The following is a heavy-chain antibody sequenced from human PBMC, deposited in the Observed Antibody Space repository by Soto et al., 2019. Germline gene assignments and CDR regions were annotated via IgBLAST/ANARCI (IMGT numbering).Heavy chain of an antibody. D-gene: IGHD3-3*01. CDR3: AKRGGYDYWTVLHP. CDR1: GFTFSGSW. V-gene: IGHV3-7*01. J-gene: IGHJ5*02. Sequence: EMQLVESGGGLVRPGGSLRLSCAASGFTFSGSWMAWVRQAPGKGLEWVANIKQDEGEKYYADSVKGRFTISRANAKNSLYLQTRGLKDEDTATYYCAKRGGYDYWTVLHPWGQGTLVTVSS. CDR2: IKQDEGEK.